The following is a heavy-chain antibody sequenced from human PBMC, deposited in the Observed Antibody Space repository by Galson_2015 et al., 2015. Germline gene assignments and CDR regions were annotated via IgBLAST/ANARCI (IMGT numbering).Heavy chain of an antibody. J-gene: IGHJ4*02. Sequence: QSGAEVKKPGESLKISCKASGYTFTGYYMHWVRQAPGQGLEWMGWINPNSGGTNYAQKFQGWVTMTRDTSISTAYMELSRLRSDDTAVYYCAASIAVAGLFPDYWGQGTLVTVSS. CDR3: AASIAVAGLFPDY. D-gene: IGHD6-19*01. CDR1: GYTFTGYY. CDR2: INPNSGGT. V-gene: IGHV1-2*04.